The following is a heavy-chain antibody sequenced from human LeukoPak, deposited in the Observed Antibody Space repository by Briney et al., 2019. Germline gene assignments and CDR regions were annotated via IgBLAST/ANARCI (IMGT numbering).Heavy chain of an antibody. V-gene: IGHV3-7*01. D-gene: IGHD6-6*01. CDR2: IKQDGSEK. CDR3: ARDRGSSSDY. J-gene: IGHJ4*02. CDR1: GFTFSNFW. Sequence: GGSLRLSCAASGFTFSNFWMSWVRQAPGKGLEWVANIKQDGSEKYYVDSVKGRFTISRDNAKSSLYLQMNSLRAEDTAVYYCARDRGSSSDYWGQGALVTVSS.